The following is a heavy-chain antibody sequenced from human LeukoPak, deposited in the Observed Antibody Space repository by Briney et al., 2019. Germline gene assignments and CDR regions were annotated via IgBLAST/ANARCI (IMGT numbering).Heavy chain of an antibody. CDR3: ARHDVVPVIRRGFDF. V-gene: IGHV4-59*08. D-gene: IGHD2-21*02. J-gene: IGHJ4*02. Sequence: SETLSLTCTVSGGSVSGYYWSWIRQSPGKGLEWIGYIFYTGTTLYSPSLRGRVTMSVDTSENQFSLKLSSVTAADTAMYHCARHDVVPVIRRGFDFWGQGTLVTVSS. CDR1: GGSVSGYY. CDR2: IFYTGTT.